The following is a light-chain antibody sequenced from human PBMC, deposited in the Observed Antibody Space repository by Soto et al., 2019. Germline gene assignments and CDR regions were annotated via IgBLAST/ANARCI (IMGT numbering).Light chain of an antibody. J-gene: IGLJ2*01. V-gene: IGLV2-8*01. Sequence: QSALTQPPSASGSPGQSVTISCTGTSSDIGAYIYVSWYQQHPGKAPKLMIYEFSKRPSGVPDRFSGSKSGNTASLTVSGLPADDEANYCCRTYAGSNNHVIFGGGTKLTVL. CDR2: EFS. CDR1: SSDIGAYIY. CDR3: RTYAGSNNHVI.